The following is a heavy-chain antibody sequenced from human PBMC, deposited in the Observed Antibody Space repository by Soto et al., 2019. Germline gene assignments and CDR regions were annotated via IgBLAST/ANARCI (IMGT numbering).Heavy chain of an antibody. CDR1: GGSISSYY. J-gene: IGHJ6*03. D-gene: IGHD3-3*01. CDR3: ARHRTLLRFLEWLSPTSGGYYYYYMDV. V-gene: IGHV4-59*08. CDR2: IYYSGST. Sequence: SETLSLTCTVSGGSISSYYWSWIRQPPGKGLEWIGYIYYSGSTNYNPSLKSRVTISVDTSKNQFSLKLSSVTAADTAVYYCARHRTLLRFLEWLSPTSGGYYYYYMDVWGKGTTVTVSS.